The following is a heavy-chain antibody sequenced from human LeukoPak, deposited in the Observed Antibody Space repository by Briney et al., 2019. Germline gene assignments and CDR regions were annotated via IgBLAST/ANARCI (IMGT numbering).Heavy chain of an antibody. Sequence: GASVKVSCKASGYTFTGYYMHWVRQAPGQGLEWMGWINPNSGGTNYAQKFQGRVTMTRDTSISTAYMELSRLRSDDTAVYYCARDETSGIVGAHDYWGQGTLVTVSS. D-gene: IGHD1-26*01. CDR2: INPNSGGT. CDR1: GYTFTGYY. J-gene: IGHJ4*02. CDR3: ARDETSGIVGAHDY. V-gene: IGHV1-2*02.